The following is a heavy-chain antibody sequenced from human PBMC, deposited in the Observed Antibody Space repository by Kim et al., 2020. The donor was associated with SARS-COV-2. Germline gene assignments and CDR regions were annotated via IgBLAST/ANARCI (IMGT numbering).Heavy chain of an antibody. CDR3: AKDRTVWFAYFVY. V-gene: IGHV3-23*01. D-gene: IGHD3-10*01. Sequence: SVKGRITLSRDNSKNTLYLKMNSLRDEDTAVYYCAKDRTVWFAYFVYWGQGTLVTVSS. J-gene: IGHJ4*02.